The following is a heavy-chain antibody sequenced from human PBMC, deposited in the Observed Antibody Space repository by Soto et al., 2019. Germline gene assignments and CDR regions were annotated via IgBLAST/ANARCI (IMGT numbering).Heavy chain of an antibody. D-gene: IGHD5-12*01. CDR3: ARPSGYDLYYYYGMDV. V-gene: IGHV1-69*06. J-gene: IGHJ6*02. CDR2: IIPIFGTA. Sequence: QVQLVQSGAAVKKPGSSVKVSCKASGGTFSSYAISWVRQAPGQGLEWMGGIIPIFGTANYAQKFQGRVTITADKSPSTAYMELGSLRSEDTAVYYCARPSGYDLYYYYGMDVWGQGTTVTDSS. CDR1: GGTFSSYA.